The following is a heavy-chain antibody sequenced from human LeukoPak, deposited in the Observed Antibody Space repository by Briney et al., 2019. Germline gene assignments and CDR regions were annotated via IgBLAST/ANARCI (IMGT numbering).Heavy chain of an antibody. CDR3: ARVVVAAADAFDI. J-gene: IGHJ3*02. CDR2: INHSGST. V-gene: IGHV4-34*01. D-gene: IGHD2-15*01. CDR1: GGSFSGYY. Sequence: SETLSLTRAVYGGSFSGYYWSWIRQPPGKGLEWIGEINHSGSTNYNPSLKSRVTISVDTSKNQFSLKLSSVTAADTAEYYCARVVVAAADAFDIWGQGTMVTVSS.